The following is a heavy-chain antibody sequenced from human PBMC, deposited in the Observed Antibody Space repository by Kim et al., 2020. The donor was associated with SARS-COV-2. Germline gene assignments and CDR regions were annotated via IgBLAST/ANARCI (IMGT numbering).Heavy chain of an antibody. D-gene: IGHD3-22*01. V-gene: IGHV3-43*01. J-gene: IGHJ4*02. Sequence: SVKGRFTISRDNSKNSLYLQMNSLRTEDTALYYCAKDYYYDSSGNRFDYWGQGTLVTVSS. CDR3: AKDYYYDSSGNRFDY.